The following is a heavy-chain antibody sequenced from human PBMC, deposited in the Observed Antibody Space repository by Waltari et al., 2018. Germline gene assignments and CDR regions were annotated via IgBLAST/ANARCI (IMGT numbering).Heavy chain of an antibody. CDR3: ARHPAMTIMLWYFDL. D-gene: IGHD2-8*01. J-gene: IGHJ2*01. Sequence: QLQLQESGPGLVKPSETLSLTCTVSGGSISSSSYYWGWIRQPPGKGLEWIGSIYYSGRPYNTPALKSRVTISVDTSKNQFSLKLRSVTAADTAVYYCARHPAMTIMLWYFDLWGRGTLVTVSS. CDR2: IYYSGRP. CDR1: GGSISSSSYY. V-gene: IGHV4-39*01.